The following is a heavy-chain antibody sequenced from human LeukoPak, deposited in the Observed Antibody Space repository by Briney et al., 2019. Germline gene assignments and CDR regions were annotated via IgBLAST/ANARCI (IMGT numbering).Heavy chain of an antibody. J-gene: IGHJ4*02. CDR3: ARGEASKRRDGYNTHFDY. D-gene: IGHD5-24*01. CDR1: GGSISSGGYS. Sequence: SQTLSLTCAVSGGSISSGGYSWSWIRQPPGKGLEWIGYIYHSGSTYYNPSLKSRVTISVDRSKNQFSLKLSSVTAADTAVYYCARGEASKRRDGYNTHFDYWGQGTLVTVSS. CDR2: IYHSGST. V-gene: IGHV4-30-2*01.